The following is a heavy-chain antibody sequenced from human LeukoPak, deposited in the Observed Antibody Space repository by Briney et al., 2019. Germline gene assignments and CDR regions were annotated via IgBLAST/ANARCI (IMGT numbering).Heavy chain of an antibody. Sequence: GGSLRLSCAASGFTFSSYAMSWVRQAPGKGLEWVSAISGSGGSTYYADSVKGRFTISRDNSKNTLYLQMNSLRAEDTAVYYCAKDLTSSYVGGVYSSGWYDSSGMDVWGQGTTVTVSS. CDR2: ISGSGGST. J-gene: IGHJ6*02. D-gene: IGHD6-19*01. CDR3: AKDLTSSYVGGVYSSGWYDSSGMDV. V-gene: IGHV3-23*01. CDR1: GFTFSSYA.